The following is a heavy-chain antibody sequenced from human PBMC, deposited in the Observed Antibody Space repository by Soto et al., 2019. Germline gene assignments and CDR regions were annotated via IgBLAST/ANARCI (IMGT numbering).Heavy chain of an antibody. CDR1: GFTFSSYS. J-gene: IGHJ6*02. CDR2: ISSSSSYI. CDR3: ARDLESIAARPDYYYGMDV. Sequence: GGSLRLSCAASGFTFSSYSMNWVRQAPGKGLEWVSSISSSSSYIYYADSVKGRFTISRDNAKNSLYLQMNSLRAEDTAVYYCARDLESIAARPDYYYGMDVWGQGTTVTVS. V-gene: IGHV3-21*01. D-gene: IGHD6-6*01.